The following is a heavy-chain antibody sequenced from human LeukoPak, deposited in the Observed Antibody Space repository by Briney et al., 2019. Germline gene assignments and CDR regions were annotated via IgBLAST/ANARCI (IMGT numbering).Heavy chain of an antibody. CDR2: ISYDGSNK. V-gene: IGHV3-30*18. Sequence: GGSLRLSCAASGFTFSSYGMHWVRQAPGKGLEWVAVISYDGSNKYYADSVKGRFTISRDNSKNTLYLQMNSLRPEDTAVYYCAKLISPYDYWGQGTLVLVSS. CDR3: AKLISPYDY. CDR1: GFTFSSYG. J-gene: IGHJ4*02.